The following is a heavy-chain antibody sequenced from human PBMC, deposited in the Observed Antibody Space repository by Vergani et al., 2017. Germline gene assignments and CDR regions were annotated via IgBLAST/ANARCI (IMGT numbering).Heavy chain of an antibody. CDR1: GFIFSDYW. J-gene: IGHJ4*02. Sequence: EIQLVESGGGLVQPGGSLRLSCSPSGFIFSDYWMTWVRKAPGKGLEWLTNINSAGTKTDYMPSMRDRFTISRDNNQNSLYLHMSNLRVEDTAVYYCARSGIRAAFDYGGQGPLVTVSS. CDR2: INSAGTKT. V-gene: IGHV3-7*03. CDR3: ARSGIRAAFDY. D-gene: IGHD6-25*01.